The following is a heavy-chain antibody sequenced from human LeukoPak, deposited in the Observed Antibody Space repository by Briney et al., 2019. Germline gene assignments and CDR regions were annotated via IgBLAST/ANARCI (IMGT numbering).Heavy chain of an antibody. CDR1: GLPLSTYS. V-gene: IGHV3-48*01. CDR2: INIDSITV. J-gene: IGHJ4*02. CDR3: STAKFDN. Sequence: GGSLRLSCAASGLPLSTYSISWVRQAPGKGLEWVSYINIDSITVNYADSVKGRFTISRDNAKNSLYLQMNSLRAEDTAVYYCSTAKFDNWGQGTLVTVSS.